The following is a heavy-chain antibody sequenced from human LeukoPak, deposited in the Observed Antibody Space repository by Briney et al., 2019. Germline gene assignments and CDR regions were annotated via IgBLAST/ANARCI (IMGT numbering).Heavy chain of an antibody. Sequence: PGGSLRLSCAASGFTFSSYSMNWVRQAPGKGLEWVAVISYDGSNKYYADSVKGRFTISRDNSENTLYLQMNSLRAEDTAVYYCAKDRPDDSSSGDYWGQGTLVTVSS. CDR2: ISYDGSNK. CDR1: GFTFSSYS. CDR3: AKDRPDDSSSGDY. V-gene: IGHV3-30*18. D-gene: IGHD3-22*01. J-gene: IGHJ4*02.